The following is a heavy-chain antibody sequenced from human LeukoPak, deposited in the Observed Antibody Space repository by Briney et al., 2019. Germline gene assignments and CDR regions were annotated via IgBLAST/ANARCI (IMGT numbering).Heavy chain of an antibody. J-gene: IGHJ4*02. CDR1: GFTFDDYA. D-gene: IGHD5-18*01. CDR2: ISWNSGSI. CDR3: AKGPRGYSYGYFDY. Sequence: PGGSLRLSCAASGFTFDDYAMHWVRQAPGKGLEWVSGISWNSGSIGYADSVKGRFTISRDNAKNSLYLQMNSLRAEDTALYYCAKGPRGYSYGYFDYWGQGTLVTVSS. V-gene: IGHV3-9*01.